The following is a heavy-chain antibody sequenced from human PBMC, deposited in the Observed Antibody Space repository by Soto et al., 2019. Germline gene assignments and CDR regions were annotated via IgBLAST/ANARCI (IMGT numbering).Heavy chain of an antibody. CDR3: TRGRDGYNPYYFLY. V-gene: IGHV3-49*04. CDR2: IRNDIYDETT. D-gene: IGHD5-12*01. CDR1: GFTFGDYA. Sequence: GVSLELSFTASGFTFGDYAINWVRQVPGKGLEWLGFIRNDIYDETTEYAASVKGRIIISRDDSKSMAYLQMDSLKTEDTGVYYCTRGRDGYNPYYFLYWGQGALVTVSS. J-gene: IGHJ4*02.